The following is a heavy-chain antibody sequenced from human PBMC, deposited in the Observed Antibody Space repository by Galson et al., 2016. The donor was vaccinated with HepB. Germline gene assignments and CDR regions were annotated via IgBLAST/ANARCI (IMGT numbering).Heavy chain of an antibody. CDR1: GFTFTTSP. CDR2: IVVDSVNT. CDR3: ATDTY. Sequence: SVKVSCKASGFTFTTSPVQWVRQARGQRLEWMGWIVVDSVNTKCAQNFQERVTITRDMSTNTVYLELSSLRSEDTAMYYCATDTYWGQGTLLAVSS. V-gene: IGHV1-58*01. J-gene: IGHJ4*02.